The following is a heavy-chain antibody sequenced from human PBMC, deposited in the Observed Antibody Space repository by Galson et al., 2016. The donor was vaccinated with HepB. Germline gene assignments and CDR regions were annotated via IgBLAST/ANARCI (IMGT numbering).Heavy chain of an antibody. CDR2: IFPGDSDT. Sequence: QSGAEVKKPGESLEISCKVSGYKFDSSWITWVRQVPGKGLEWMGIIFPGDSDTRYSPSFRGQVTISVDKSISTAYLQWISLRASDTATYYCARHPLLGFGDRTQHLDYWGQGPLFTVSS. CDR3: ARHPLLGFGDRTQHLDY. D-gene: IGHD3-10*01. V-gene: IGHV5-51*01. CDR1: GYKFDSSW. J-gene: IGHJ4*02.